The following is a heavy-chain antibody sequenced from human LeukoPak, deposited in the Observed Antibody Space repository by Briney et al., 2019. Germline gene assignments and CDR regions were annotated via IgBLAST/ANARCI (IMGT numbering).Heavy chain of an antibody. CDR2: INHSGST. V-gene: IGHV4-34*01. CDR1: GGSFSGYY. CDR3: ARGPLNHYYDSSGYPYNWFDP. J-gene: IGHJ5*02. Sequence: SETLSLTCAVYGGSFSGYYWSWVRQPPGKGLEWIGEINHSGSTNYNPSLKSRVTISVDTSKNQFSLKLSSVTAADTAVYYCARGPLNHYYDSSGYPYNWFDPWGQGTLVTVSS. D-gene: IGHD3-22*01.